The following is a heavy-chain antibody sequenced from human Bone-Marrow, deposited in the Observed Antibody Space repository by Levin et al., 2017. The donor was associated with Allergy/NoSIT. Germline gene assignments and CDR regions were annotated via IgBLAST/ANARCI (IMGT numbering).Heavy chain of an antibody. Sequence: SQTLSLTCAVYGGSFSTYYWSWIRQPPGKGLEWIGEINHSGSTKYNPSLKSRITISLDTSKNQFSLNLSSVTAADTAVYYCARLPENWFDPWGQGTLVTVSS. V-gene: IGHV4-34*01. CDR3: ARLPENWFDP. CDR2: INHSGST. CDR1: GGSFSTYY. J-gene: IGHJ5*02.